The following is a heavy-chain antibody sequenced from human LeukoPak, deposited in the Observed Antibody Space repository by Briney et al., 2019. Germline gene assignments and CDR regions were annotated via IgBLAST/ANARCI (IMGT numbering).Heavy chain of an antibody. V-gene: IGHV3-30*04. J-gene: IGHJ4*02. CDR2: ISYDGSNK. Sequence: GGSLRLSCAASGFTFSSYAMHWVRQAPGKGLEWVAVISYDGSNKYYADSVKGRFTISRDDSKNTLYLQMNSLRAEDTAVYYCARGLRYCSGGSCYSWTSDYWGQGTLVTVSS. D-gene: IGHD2-15*01. CDR1: GFTFSSYA. CDR3: ARGLRYCSGGSCYSWTSDY.